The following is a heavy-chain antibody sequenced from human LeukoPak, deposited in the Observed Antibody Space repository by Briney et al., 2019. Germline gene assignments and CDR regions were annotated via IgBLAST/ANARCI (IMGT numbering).Heavy chain of an antibody. V-gene: IGHV3-30*02. Sequence: GGSLRLSCAASGFTFSSYGTHWVRQAPGKGLEWVAFIRYDGSNKYYADSVKGRFTISRDNSKNTLYLQMNSLRAEDTAVYYCAKDNGDSSGYSLLFDYWGQGTLVTVSS. CDR3: AKDNGDSSGYSLLFDY. J-gene: IGHJ4*02. CDR1: GFTFSSYG. CDR2: IRYDGSNK. D-gene: IGHD3-22*01.